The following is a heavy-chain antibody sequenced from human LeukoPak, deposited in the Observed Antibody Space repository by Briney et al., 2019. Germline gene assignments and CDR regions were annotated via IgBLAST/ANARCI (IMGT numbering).Heavy chain of an antibody. D-gene: IGHD3-16*01. Sequence: GGSLRLSCAVSGIIFSDYWMSWVRQAPGKGLEWVANVKHDSSEKYYVDSVKGRFTISRDNAKNSLYLQMNSLRAEDTAVYYCVNDLARRGGYWGQGTLVTVSA. CDR1: GIIFSDYW. CDR3: VNDLARRGGY. V-gene: IGHV3-7*01. J-gene: IGHJ4*02. CDR2: VKHDSSEK.